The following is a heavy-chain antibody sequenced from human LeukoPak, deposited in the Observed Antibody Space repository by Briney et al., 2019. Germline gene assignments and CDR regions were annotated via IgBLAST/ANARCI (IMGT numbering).Heavy chain of an antibody. CDR3: AATMVRGVHTHFDY. D-gene: IGHD3-10*01. CDR2: FYYSGNT. J-gene: IGHJ4*02. Sequence: PSETLSLTCTVSGGSISSSSYQWGWIRQPPGKGLEWIGSFYYSGNTYYNPSLKSRVTVSVDTSKNLFSLNLSSVTAADTAVYYCAATMVRGVHTHFDYWGQGTLVTVSS. V-gene: IGHV4-39*01. CDR1: GGSISSSSYQ.